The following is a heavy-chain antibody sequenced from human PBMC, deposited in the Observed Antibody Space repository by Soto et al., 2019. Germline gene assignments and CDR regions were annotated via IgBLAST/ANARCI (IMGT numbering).Heavy chain of an antibody. Sequence: AASLRLRSRASGFTFSSYAMHGVRQAPGKGLEWVAVISYDGSNKYYADSVKGRFTISRDNSKNTLYLQMNSLRAEDTAVYYCAKDGTVTKGATETILPSYADY. D-gene: IGHD4-4*01. CDR1: GFTFSSYA. CDR3: AKDGTVTKGATETILPSYADY. J-gene: IGHJ4*01. CDR2: ISYDGSNK. V-gene: IGHV3-30*18.